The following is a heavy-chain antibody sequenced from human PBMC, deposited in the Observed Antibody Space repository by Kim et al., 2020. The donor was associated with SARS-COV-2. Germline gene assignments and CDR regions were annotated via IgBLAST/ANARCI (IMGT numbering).Heavy chain of an antibody. CDR3: ARVPEQVPFDY. Sequence: GGSLRLSCAASGFTFSSYWMHWVRQAPGKGLVWVSRINSDGSSTSYADSVKGRFTISRDNAKNTLYLQMNSLRAEDTAVYYCARVPEQVPFDYWGQGTLVTVSS. CDR1: GFTFSSYW. V-gene: IGHV3-74*01. J-gene: IGHJ4*02. CDR2: INSDGSST.